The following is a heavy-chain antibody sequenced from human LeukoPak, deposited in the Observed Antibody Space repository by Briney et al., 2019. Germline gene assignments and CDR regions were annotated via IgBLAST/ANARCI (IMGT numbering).Heavy chain of an antibody. CDR3: ARGYYSGGSCYFDY. V-gene: IGHV3-11*04. J-gene: IGHJ4*02. CDR2: ISSSGSTT. D-gene: IGHD2-15*01. CDR1: GFSFNDAW. Sequence: PGGSLRLSCAASGFSFNDAWMSWVRQAPGKGLEWVSYISSSGSTTYYADSVKGRFTISRDNAQNSLYLQMNSLRAEDTAVYYCARGYYSGGSCYFDYWGQGTLVTVSS.